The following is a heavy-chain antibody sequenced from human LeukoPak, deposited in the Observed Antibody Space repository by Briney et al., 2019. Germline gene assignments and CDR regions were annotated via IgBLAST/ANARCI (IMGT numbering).Heavy chain of an antibody. CDR1: GGSISSYY. Sequence: SETLSLTCTVSGGSISSYYWSWIRQPPGKGLEWIGYIYYSGSTNYNPSLKSRVTISVDTSKNQFSLKLSSVTAADTAVYYCARVLFGPYSYGFYYYMDVWGKGTTVTVSS. CDR3: ARVLFGPYSYGFYYYMDV. D-gene: IGHD5-18*01. V-gene: IGHV4-59*01. CDR2: IYYSGST. J-gene: IGHJ6*03.